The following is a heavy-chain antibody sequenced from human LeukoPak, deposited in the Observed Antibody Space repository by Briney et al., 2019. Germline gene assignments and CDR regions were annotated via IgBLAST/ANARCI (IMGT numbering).Heavy chain of an antibody. D-gene: IGHD6-19*01. V-gene: IGHV3-48*03. CDR1: GFTFSSYE. J-gene: IGHJ4*02. CDR3: ARDSGSSSGWNRFDY. CDR2: ISSSGSTI. Sequence: GGSLRLSCAASGFTFSSYEMNWVRQAPGKGLEWVSYISSSGSTIYYADSVKGRFTISRDNAKNSLYLQMNSLRAEDTAVYYCARDSGSSSGWNRFDYWGQGTLVTVSS.